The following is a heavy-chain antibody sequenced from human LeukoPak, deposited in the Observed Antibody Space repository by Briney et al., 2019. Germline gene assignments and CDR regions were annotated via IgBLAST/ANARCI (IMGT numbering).Heavy chain of an antibody. CDR1: GFTFSSYG. J-gene: IGHJ6*03. Sequence: HPGRSLRLSCAASGFTFSSYGMHWVRQAPGKGLGWVAVIWYDGSNKYYADSVKGRFTISRDNSKNTLYLQMNSLRAEDTAVYYCAKDHPVPYYMDVWGKGTTVTVSS. D-gene: IGHD6-6*01. CDR3: AKDHPVPYYMDV. CDR2: IWYDGSNK. V-gene: IGHV3-33*06.